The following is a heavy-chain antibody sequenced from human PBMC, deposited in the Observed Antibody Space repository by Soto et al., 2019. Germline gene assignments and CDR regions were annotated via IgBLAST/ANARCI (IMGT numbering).Heavy chain of an antibody. V-gene: IGHV3-23*01. Sequence: GGSLRLSCAASGFTFISYTMTWVRQAPGEGPAWVSIINPSGATTYYAGSVKGRFTISRDNSKNTLYLQMNSLRADDTAVYYCAKDGGGYSIPYGSYYYGMDVWGQGTTVTVSS. CDR2: INPSGATT. D-gene: IGHD4-4*01. CDR1: GFTFISYT. J-gene: IGHJ6*02. CDR3: AKDGGGYSIPYGSYYYGMDV.